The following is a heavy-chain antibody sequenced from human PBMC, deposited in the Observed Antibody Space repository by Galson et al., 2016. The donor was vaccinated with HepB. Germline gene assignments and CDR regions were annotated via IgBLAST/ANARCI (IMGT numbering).Heavy chain of an antibody. Sequence: SLRLSCAVSGFALGSYGMHWIRQVPGKGLEWVADISFDGTKQHYGDSVKGRFTISRDSSKNTLYLQMNSLRAEDTAVYYCARVRTPNYYGSGNYYYYYAMDVWGQGTTVTVSS. CDR2: ISFDGTKQ. CDR3: ARVRTPNYYGSGNYYYYYAMDV. D-gene: IGHD3-10*01. V-gene: IGHV3-30*03. J-gene: IGHJ6*02. CDR1: GFALGSYG.